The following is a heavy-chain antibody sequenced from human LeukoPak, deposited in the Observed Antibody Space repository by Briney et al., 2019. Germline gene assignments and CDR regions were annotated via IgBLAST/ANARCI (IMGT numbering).Heavy chain of an antibody. J-gene: IGHJ4*02. CDR1: GVSISSSSYY. V-gene: IGHV4-39*07. D-gene: IGHD5-24*01. CDR2: IYYSGST. CDR3: ARMDGYNHFDY. Sequence: PSETLSLTCTVSGVSISSSSYYWGWIRQPPGKGLEWIGSIYYSGSTYYNPSLKSRVTISVDTSKNQFSLKLSSVTAADTAVYYCARMDGYNHFDYWGQGTLVTVSS.